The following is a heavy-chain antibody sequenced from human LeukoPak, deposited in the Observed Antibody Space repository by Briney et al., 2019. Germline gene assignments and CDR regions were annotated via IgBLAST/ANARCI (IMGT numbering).Heavy chain of an antibody. V-gene: IGHV1-18*01. J-gene: IGHJ4*02. D-gene: IGHD3-22*01. CDR2: ISAYNGKT. CDR1: GYTFSIYG. Sequence: ASVKVSCKSSGYTFSIYGFTWVRHAPGQGLEWMGWISAYNGKTLYAEKFQGRVTMTTDTATSTVYMELRSLRSDDTAVYYCASIGYYYDSSGYLGYWGQGTLVTVSS. CDR3: ASIGYYYDSSGYLGY.